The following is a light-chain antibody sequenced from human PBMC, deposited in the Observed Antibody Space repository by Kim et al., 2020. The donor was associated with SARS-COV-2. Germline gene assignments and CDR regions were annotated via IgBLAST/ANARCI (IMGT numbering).Light chain of an antibody. J-gene: IGKJ2*01. Sequence: PGERATRDCRASQSVSSSYLAWYQQKPGQAPRLLIYGASSRATGIPDRFSGSGSGTDFTLTISRLEPEDFAVYYCQQYGSSPPAYTFGQGTKLEI. CDR1: QSVSSSY. CDR3: QQYGSSPPAYT. V-gene: IGKV3-20*01. CDR2: GAS.